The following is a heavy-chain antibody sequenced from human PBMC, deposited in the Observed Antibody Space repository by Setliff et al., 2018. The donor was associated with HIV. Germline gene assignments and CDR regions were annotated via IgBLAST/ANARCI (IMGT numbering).Heavy chain of an antibody. CDR1: GYSISSGYY. Sequence: SETLSLTCTVSGYSISSGYYWGWIRQPPRKGLEWIGSIYHSGSTYYNPSLKSRVTISVDTSKNQFSLKLSSVTAADTAVYYCARVGGYDGRVDFDYWGQGTLVTVSS. CDR2: IYHSGST. V-gene: IGHV4-38-2*02. J-gene: IGHJ4*02. CDR3: ARVGGYDGRVDFDY. D-gene: IGHD5-12*01.